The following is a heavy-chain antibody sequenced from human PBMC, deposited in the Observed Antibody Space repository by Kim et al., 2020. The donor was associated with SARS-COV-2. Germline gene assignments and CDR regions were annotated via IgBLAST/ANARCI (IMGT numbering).Heavy chain of an antibody. Sequence: GRFTISRDKPKNTLDLQMNSLRAEDTAVYYCARDGIVGVPAAISYGMDVWGQGTTVTVSS. V-gene: IGHV3-74*01. J-gene: IGHJ6*02. CDR3: ARDGIVGVPAAISYGMDV. D-gene: IGHD2-2*01.